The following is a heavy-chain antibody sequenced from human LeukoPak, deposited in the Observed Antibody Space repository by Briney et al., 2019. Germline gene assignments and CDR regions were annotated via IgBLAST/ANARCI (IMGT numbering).Heavy chain of an antibody. CDR2: LSGSGAGT. J-gene: IGHJ4*02. CDR1: GFTFSSYA. Sequence: SGGSLRLSCAASGFTFSSYAMHWVRQAPGRGLEWVATLSGSGAGTYYSDSVQGRFTISRDNSKRTLFLQMNSLRAEDTAFYYCAKAELGVDTFFDYWGQGTLVTVSS. D-gene: IGHD3-3*01. CDR3: AKAELGVDTFFDY. V-gene: IGHV3-23*01.